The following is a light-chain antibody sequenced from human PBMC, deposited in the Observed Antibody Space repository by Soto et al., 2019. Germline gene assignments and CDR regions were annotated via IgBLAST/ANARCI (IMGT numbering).Light chain of an antibody. CDR2: GVS. V-gene: IGLV2-14*01. Sequence: QSVLTQPASVSGSPGQSITISCTGTSSDVGGYIYVSWFQHHPGKAPKLLIYGVSNRPSGVSDRFSGSRSDNTASLTISGLQAEDEYIYYCSSYSEAIKGVLFGGGTQLTVL. CDR1: SSDVGGYIY. CDR3: SSYSEAIKGVL. J-gene: IGLJ3*02.